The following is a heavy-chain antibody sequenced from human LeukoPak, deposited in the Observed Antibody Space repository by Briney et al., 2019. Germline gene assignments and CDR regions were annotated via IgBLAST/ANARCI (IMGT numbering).Heavy chain of an antibody. CDR1: GGSISSGSYY. D-gene: IGHD6-6*01. J-gene: IGHJ4*02. Sequence: SETLSLTCTVSGGSISSGSYYWSWIRQPAGKGLEWIGRIYTSGSTNYNPSLNSRVTISVDMSKNQFSLKLSSVTAADTAVYYCAMYSSSSNNDYWGQGTLVTVSS. CDR3: AMYSSSSNNDY. V-gene: IGHV4-61*02. CDR2: IYTSGST.